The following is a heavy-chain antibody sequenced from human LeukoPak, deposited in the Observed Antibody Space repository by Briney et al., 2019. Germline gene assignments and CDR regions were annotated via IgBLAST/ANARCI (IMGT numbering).Heavy chain of an antibody. Sequence: PGGSLRLSCAASGFTFSSYAMNWVRQAPGKGLEWVSSISSSSSYIYYADSVKGRFTISRDNAKNSLYLQMNSLRAEDTAVYYCARAQQQLVRWYFDYWGQGTLVTVSS. V-gene: IGHV3-21*01. CDR1: GFTFSSYA. CDR3: ARAQQQLVRWYFDY. CDR2: ISSSSSYI. J-gene: IGHJ4*02. D-gene: IGHD6-13*01.